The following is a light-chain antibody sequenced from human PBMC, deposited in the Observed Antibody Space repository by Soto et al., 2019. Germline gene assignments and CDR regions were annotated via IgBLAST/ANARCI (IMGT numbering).Light chain of an antibody. CDR2: DAS. Sequence: ELAFTQSPATTSSSPGARPTTACRASQSVSSYLAWYQQKPGQAPRLLIYDASNRATGVPDRFSGSGSGTDFTLTISRLEPDDFAVCYCQQYGSSGTFGQGTKVDIK. J-gene: IGKJ1*01. V-gene: IGKV3-20*01. CDR1: QSVSSY. CDR3: QQYGSSGT.